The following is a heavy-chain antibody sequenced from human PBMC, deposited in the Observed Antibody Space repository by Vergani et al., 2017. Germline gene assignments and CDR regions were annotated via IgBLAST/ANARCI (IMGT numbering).Heavy chain of an antibody. J-gene: IGHJ4*02. CDR3: ARLYDFWSGYYSETFDY. CDR2: IIPIFGTA. Sequence: QVQLVQSGAEVKKPGSSVKVSCKASGGTFSSYAISWVRQAPGQGLEWVGGIIPIFGTANYAQKFQGRVTITADESTSTAYMELSSLRSEDTAVYYCARLYDFWSGYYSETFDYWGQGTLVTVSS. D-gene: IGHD3-3*01. CDR1: GGTFSSYA. V-gene: IGHV1-69*01.